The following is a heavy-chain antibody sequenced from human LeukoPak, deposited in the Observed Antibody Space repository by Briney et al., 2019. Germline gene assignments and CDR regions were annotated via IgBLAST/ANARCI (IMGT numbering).Heavy chain of an antibody. D-gene: IGHD6-13*01. CDR3: ARPSIAAAGRGWFDP. CDR2: ISAYNGNT. CDR1: GYTFTSYG. Sequence: ASVKVSCKASGYTFTSYGISWVRQAPGQGLEWMGWISAYNGNTSYAQKLQGRVTMTTDTSTSTAYMELRSLRSDDTAVYYCARPSIAAAGRGWFDPWGQGTLVTASS. V-gene: IGHV1-18*01. J-gene: IGHJ5*02.